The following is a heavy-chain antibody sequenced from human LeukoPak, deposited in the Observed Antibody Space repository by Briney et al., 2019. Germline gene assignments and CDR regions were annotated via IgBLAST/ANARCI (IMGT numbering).Heavy chain of an antibody. Sequence: PGGSLRLSCEASGFTFSDYSLNWVRQAPGKGLEWVSVIWGSGAKIYYADSVKGRFTISRDNSKNTAYLQLNSLRAEDTALYYCAKAWSSDWYDYWGQGTLVTVSS. J-gene: IGHJ4*02. D-gene: IGHD6-19*01. CDR1: GFTFSDYS. V-gene: IGHV3-23*01. CDR2: IWGSGAKI. CDR3: AKAWSSDWYDY.